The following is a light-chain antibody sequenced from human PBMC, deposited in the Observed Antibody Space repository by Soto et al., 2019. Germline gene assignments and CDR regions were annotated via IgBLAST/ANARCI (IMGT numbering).Light chain of an antibody. Sequence: EIVLTQSPGTLSLSPGERATLSCRASQTVGNNYLAWYQQRPGQAPRLLIYGASSRATGIPDRFSGSGSGTDFTLTIGRLEPEDFAVYYCQQYGSTPRTFGQGTKVDIK. J-gene: IGKJ1*01. CDR1: QTVGNNY. V-gene: IGKV3-20*01. CDR3: QQYGSTPRT. CDR2: GAS.